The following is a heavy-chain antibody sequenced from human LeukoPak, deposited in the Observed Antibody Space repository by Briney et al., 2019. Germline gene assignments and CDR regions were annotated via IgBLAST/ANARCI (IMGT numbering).Heavy chain of an antibody. CDR2: IYYSGST. CDR1: GGSINTYY. V-gene: IGHV4-59*01. CDR3: VRGIYSSGYYYYFDS. D-gene: IGHD3-22*01. J-gene: IGHJ4*02. Sequence: SETLSLTCTVSGGSINTYYWSWIRQPPGKGLEWIGYIYYSGSTNHNPSLKSRVTISVYTSKNQFSLKLNSVTAADTAVYYCVRGIYSSGYYYYFDSWGQGTLVTVSS.